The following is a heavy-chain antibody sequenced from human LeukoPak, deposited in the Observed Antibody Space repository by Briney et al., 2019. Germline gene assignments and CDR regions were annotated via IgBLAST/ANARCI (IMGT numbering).Heavy chain of an antibody. CDR3: ASSRPKWLPNY. CDR2: ISYDGSNK. CDR1: GFTFSSYA. D-gene: IGHD3-22*01. Sequence: GGSLRLSCAASGFTFSSYAMHWVRQAPGKGLEWVAVISYDGSNKYYADSVKGRFTISRDNSKNTLNLQMNSLRAEDTAVYYCASSRPKWLPNYWGQGTLVTVSS. J-gene: IGHJ4*02. V-gene: IGHV3-30*04.